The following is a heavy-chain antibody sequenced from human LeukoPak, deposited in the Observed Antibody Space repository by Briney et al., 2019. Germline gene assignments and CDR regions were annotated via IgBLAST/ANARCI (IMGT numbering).Heavy chain of an antibody. CDR1: GYTFTGYY. Sequence: ASVKVSCKASGYTFTGYYMHWVRQAPGQGLEWMGWINPNSGGTNYAQKFQGRVTMTRDTSISTAYMELSRPRSDDTAVYYCARDRCSSTSCKNYYYYGMDVWGQGTTVTVSS. CDR3: ARDRCSSTSCKNYYYYGMDV. CDR2: INPNSGGT. J-gene: IGHJ6*02. D-gene: IGHD2-2*01. V-gene: IGHV1-2*02.